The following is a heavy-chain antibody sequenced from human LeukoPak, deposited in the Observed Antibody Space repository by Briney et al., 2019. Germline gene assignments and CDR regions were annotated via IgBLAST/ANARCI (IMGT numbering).Heavy chain of an antibody. CDR2: INPNSGGT. Sequence: ASVKVSCKASGYTFTGYYMHWVRQAPGQGLEWMGWINPNSGGTNYAQKFQGRVTMTRDTSISTAYMELSRLRSDDTAVYYCAREEDPVAVFYYYGMDVWGQGTTVTVSS. V-gene: IGHV1-2*02. CDR3: AREEDPVAVFYYYGMDV. J-gene: IGHJ6*02. D-gene: IGHD2-15*01. CDR1: GYTFTGYY.